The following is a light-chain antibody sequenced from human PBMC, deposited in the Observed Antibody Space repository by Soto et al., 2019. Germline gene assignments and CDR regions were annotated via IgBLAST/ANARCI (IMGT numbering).Light chain of an antibody. CDR3: AAWDDSLNGLYV. CDR1: SSNIGSNY. V-gene: IGLV1-44*01. CDR2: STS. J-gene: IGLJ1*01. Sequence: QSVLTQPPSASGTPGQRVTISCSGSSSNIGSNYVNWYQQLPGTAPKLLFYSTSQRPSGVPDRFSGSKSGTSASLAISALQSEDEADYFCAAWDDSLNGLYVFGTGTKVTVL.